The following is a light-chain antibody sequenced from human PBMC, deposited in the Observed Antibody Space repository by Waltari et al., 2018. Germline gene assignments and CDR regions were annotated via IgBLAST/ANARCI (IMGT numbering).Light chain of an antibody. Sequence: DTVLTQSPDTVSLSPGDRGTLSCRASQSVTSIALSWFQQRPGQAPSLLIYGASNRATDIPDRFSGSGSGTDFTLTISRLEPEDFAVYYCQHYDGSVVTFGGGTKVEI. V-gene: IGKV3-20*01. CDR1: QSVTSIA. J-gene: IGKJ4*01. CDR2: GAS. CDR3: QHYDGSVVT.